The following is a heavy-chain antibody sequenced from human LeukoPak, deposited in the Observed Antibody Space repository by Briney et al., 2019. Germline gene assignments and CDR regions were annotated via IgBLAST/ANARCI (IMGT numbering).Heavy chain of an antibody. CDR2: ISWNSGSI. J-gene: IGHJ4*02. CDR3: AKDKSSGWYQNFDY. V-gene: IGHV3-9*01. D-gene: IGHD6-19*01. CDR1: GFTFDDYA. Sequence: GGSLRLSCAASGFTFDDYAMHWVRQAPGKGLEWVSGISWNSGSIGYADSVKGRFTISRDNAKNSLYLQMNSLRAEDTALYYCAKDKSSGWYQNFDYWGQGTLVTVSS.